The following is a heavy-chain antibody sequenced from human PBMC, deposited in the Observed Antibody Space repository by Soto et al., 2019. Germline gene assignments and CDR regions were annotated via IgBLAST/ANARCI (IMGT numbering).Heavy chain of an antibody. CDR1: GGSISSFY. Sequence: SETLSLTCTVSGGSISSFYWSWIRQPPGKGLEWIGYIYDSGSTNYNPSLKSRVIISVDTSKNQFSLKLSSVTAADTAVYYCARGLKRYNWFDPWGQGTLVTVS. CDR2: IYDSGST. CDR3: ARGLKRYNWFDP. V-gene: IGHV4-59*01. J-gene: IGHJ5*02.